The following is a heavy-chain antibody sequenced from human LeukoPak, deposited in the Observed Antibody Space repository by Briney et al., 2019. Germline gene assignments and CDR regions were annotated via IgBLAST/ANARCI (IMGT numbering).Heavy chain of an antibody. J-gene: IGHJ4*02. V-gene: IGHV3-21*01. Sequence: GGSLRLSCAASGFTFSTYSMNWVRQAPGKGLEWVSSISSGSSYISYADSVKGRFTISRDNARNSLFLQMSSLRAEDTAVYYRARDLNGDYCFDYWGQGTLVTVSS. CDR3: ARDLNGDYCFDY. CDR1: GFTFSTYS. D-gene: IGHD4-17*01. CDR2: ISSGSSYI.